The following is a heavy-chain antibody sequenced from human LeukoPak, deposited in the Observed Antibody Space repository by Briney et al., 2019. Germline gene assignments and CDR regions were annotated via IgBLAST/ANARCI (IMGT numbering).Heavy chain of an antibody. CDR1: GFTFTNYA. Sequence: GGSLRLSCVVSGFTFTNYAMTWVRQAPGKGLEWVSAISGSGNSTFYADSIKGRFTISRDNSKNTLYLQMTSLRAEDTAVYYCAKLPSDIFVSYYFDYWGQGTLVTVSA. CDR3: AKLPSDIFVSYYFDY. J-gene: IGHJ4*02. D-gene: IGHD3-9*01. CDR2: ISGSGNST. V-gene: IGHV3-23*01.